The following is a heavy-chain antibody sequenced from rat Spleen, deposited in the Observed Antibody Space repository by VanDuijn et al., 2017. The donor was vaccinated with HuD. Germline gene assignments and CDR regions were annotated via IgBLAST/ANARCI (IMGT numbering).Heavy chain of an antibody. CDR2: ISTGGGNT. CDR3: AKDTMGMGYFDY. J-gene: IGHJ2*01. CDR1: AFTFSDYN. V-gene: IGHV5-25*01. Sequence: EVQLVESGGGLVQPGRSLKLSCAASAFTFSDYNMAWVRQAPEKGLEWVASISTGGGNTYYRDSVKGRFTISRDNAKNTLYLQMDSLRSEDTATYYCAKDTMGMGYFDYWGQGVMVTVSS. D-gene: IGHD1-7*01.